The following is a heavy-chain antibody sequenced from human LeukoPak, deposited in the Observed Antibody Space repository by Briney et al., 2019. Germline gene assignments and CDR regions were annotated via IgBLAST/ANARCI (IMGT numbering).Heavy chain of an antibody. Sequence: PGGSLRLSCAASWFTVSSNYMSWVRQAPGKGLEWVSVIYSGGSTYYADSVKGRFAISRDNSKNTLYLQMNSLRAEDTAVYYCAREHGSSGYRRDYWGQGTLVTVSS. D-gene: IGHD3-22*01. V-gene: IGHV3-53*01. J-gene: IGHJ4*02. CDR2: IYSGGST. CDR3: AREHGSSGYRRDY. CDR1: WFTVSSNY.